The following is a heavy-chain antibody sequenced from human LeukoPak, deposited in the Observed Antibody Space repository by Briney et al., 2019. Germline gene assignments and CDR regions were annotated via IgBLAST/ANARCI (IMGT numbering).Heavy chain of an antibody. V-gene: IGHV3-30*03. D-gene: IGHD2-15*01. J-gene: IGHJ4*02. CDR2: ISYDGSNK. Sequence: GGPLRLSCAASGFTFSSYGMHWVRQAPGKGLEWVAVISYDGSNKYYADSVKGRLTISRDNSKNTLYLQMNSQRAEDTAVYYCATADCSGVSYYAFDYWGQGTLVTVSS. CDR3: ATADCSGVSYYAFDY. CDR1: GFTFSSYG.